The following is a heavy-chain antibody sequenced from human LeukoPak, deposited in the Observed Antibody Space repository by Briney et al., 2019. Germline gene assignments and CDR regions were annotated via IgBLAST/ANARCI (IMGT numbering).Heavy chain of an antibody. CDR3: ARAIRYCSSTSCPYYYGSGSYYYYFDY. V-gene: IGHV1-18*01. CDR2: ISAYNGNT. CDR1: GGTFSSYA. J-gene: IGHJ4*02. D-gene: IGHD3-10*01. Sequence: ASVKVSCKASGGTFSSYAISWVRQAPGQGLEWMGWISAYNGNTNYAQKLQGRVTMTTDTSTSTAYMELRSLRSDDTAVYYCARAIRYCSSTSCPYYYGSGSYYYYFDYWGQGTLVTVSS.